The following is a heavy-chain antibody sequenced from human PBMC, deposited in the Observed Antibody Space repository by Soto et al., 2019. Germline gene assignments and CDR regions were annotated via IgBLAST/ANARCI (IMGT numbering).Heavy chain of an antibody. Sequence: EVQLLESGGGLVQPGGSLRLSCAASGFTFSNYAMSWVRQAPGKGLEWVSGISGSGGRTFYADSVKGRFTISRDNSKNTLYLQMNSLRVDDTAVYYCAMTLREVGFYYEVDYWGHGTLVTVSS. CDR1: GFTFSNYA. D-gene: IGHD3-3*01. CDR2: ISGSGGRT. J-gene: IGHJ4*01. CDR3: AMTLREVGFYYEVDY. V-gene: IGHV3-23*01.